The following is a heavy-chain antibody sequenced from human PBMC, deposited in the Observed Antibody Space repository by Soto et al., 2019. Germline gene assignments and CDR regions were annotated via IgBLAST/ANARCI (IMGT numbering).Heavy chain of an antibody. Sequence: QVQLQESGPGLVKSSQTLSLTCTVSGGSISSDGNYWSWIRQHPGKGLEWIGYIYYSGSTNYNPSHTRRVTISVATSKNQFSLKLNSVTAADTAVYYCARARMVRGIISYYGMDVWGQGTTVTVSS. CDR2: IYYSGST. CDR1: GGSISSDGNY. V-gene: IGHV4-31*03. J-gene: IGHJ6*02. D-gene: IGHD3-10*01. CDR3: ARARMVRGIISYYGMDV.